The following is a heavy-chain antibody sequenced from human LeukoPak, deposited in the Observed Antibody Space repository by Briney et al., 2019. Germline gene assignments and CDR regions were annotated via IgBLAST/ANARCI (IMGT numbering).Heavy chain of an antibody. J-gene: IGHJ4*02. D-gene: IGHD4-17*01. CDR3: AKDRRDRGDYEVDY. V-gene: IGHV3-23*01. CDR1: GFMFSSYG. Sequence: GGSLRLSCAASGFMFSSYGMSWVRQAPGKGLEWVSTISGSGGSTYYADSMKGRFTISRDNSRNTLYLQMNSLRAEDAAVYYCAKDRRDRGDYEVDYWGQGTLVTVSS. CDR2: ISGSGGST.